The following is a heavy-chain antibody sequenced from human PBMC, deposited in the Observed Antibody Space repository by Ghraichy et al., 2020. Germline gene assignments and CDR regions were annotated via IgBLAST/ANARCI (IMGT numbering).Heavy chain of an antibody. D-gene: IGHD2-2*01. J-gene: IGHJ2*01. V-gene: IGHV4-39*01. CDR1: GGSIYSTDYF. CDR3: ARLWEGGPCSATSCNGRGFFDL. Sequence: SETLSLTCNVSGGSIYSTDYFWGWVRQPPGKGLEWIGSIHYTGSTYYNPSLKSRVTIPVDTSKNEVSLKLTSVTAADTAVYYCARLWEGGPCSATSCNGRGFFDLWGRGTLVTVSS. CDR2: IHYTGST.